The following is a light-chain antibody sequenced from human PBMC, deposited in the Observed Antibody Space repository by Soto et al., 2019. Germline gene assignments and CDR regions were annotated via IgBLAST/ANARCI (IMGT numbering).Light chain of an antibody. Sequence: QSALTQPASVSGSPGQSITISCTGTSCDIGGYNYVSWYQQHPGKAPKVIIYEVSNRPSGVSNRFSGSKSGNTASLTISGLQAEDEADYYCNSYTSSSTRVFGGGTKLTVL. V-gene: IGLV2-14*01. CDR3: NSYTSSSTRV. CDR2: EVS. J-gene: IGLJ2*01. CDR1: SCDIGGYNY.